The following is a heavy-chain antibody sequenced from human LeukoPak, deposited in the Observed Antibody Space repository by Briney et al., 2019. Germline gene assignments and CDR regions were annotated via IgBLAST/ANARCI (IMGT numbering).Heavy chain of an antibody. D-gene: IGHD1-26*01. CDR3: ARGGATTLFDY. V-gene: IGHV3-64*01. J-gene: IGHJ4*02. CDR1: GFTFSSYA. Sequence: GGSLRLSCAASGFTFSSYAMHWVRQGPGKGLEYVSAITTNGDKTYYGNSVKGRFTISRDNSKNTLYLQMGSLRIEDMAVYYCARGGATTLFDYWGQGTLVTVSS. CDR2: ITTNGDKT.